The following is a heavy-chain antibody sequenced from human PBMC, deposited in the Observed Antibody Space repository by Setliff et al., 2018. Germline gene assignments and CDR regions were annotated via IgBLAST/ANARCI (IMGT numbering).Heavy chain of an antibody. D-gene: IGHD6-19*01. J-gene: IGHJ3*02. V-gene: IGHV2-70*11. CDR2: IDCDDDK. Sequence: SGPTLVNTTQPLTLTCTLAGLSLSTSGRCGSWIRQPPGKALEWLARIDCDDDKYSSTSLKTRLTISKDTSNNQVVLTLTNMDPVYTATYSFARIHSSVLVEAFDISRQSTIFTVSS. CDR1: GLSLSTSGRC. CDR3: ARIHSSVLVEAFDI.